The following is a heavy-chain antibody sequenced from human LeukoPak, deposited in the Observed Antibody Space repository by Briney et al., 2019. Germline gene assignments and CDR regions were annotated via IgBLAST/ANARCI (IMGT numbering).Heavy chain of an antibody. V-gene: IGHV3-21*01. CDR3: ARDPNDYYDSSGYYLTLDY. Sequence: GRSLRLSCAASGFTFSSYGFHWVRQAPGKGLEWVSSISSSSSYIYYADSVKGRFTISRDNAKNSLYLQMNSLRAEDTAVYYCARDPNDYYDSSGYYLTLDYWGQGTLVTVSS. D-gene: IGHD3-22*01. J-gene: IGHJ4*02. CDR1: GFTFSSYG. CDR2: ISSSSSYI.